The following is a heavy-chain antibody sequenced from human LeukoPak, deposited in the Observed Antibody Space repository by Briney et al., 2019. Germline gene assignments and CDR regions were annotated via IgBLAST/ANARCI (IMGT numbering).Heavy chain of an antibody. V-gene: IGHV3-23*01. D-gene: IGHD3-10*01. CDR2: ISGSGGST. CDR1: GFTFSSYA. J-gene: IGHJ4*02. Sequence: GGSLRLSCAATGFTFSSYAMSWVRQAPGKGLEWVSAISGSGGSTYYADSVKGRFTISRDNSKNTLYLQMNSLRAEDTAVYYCAKIKDSRTSGSYSDYWGQGTLVTVSS. CDR3: AKIKDSRTSGSYSDY.